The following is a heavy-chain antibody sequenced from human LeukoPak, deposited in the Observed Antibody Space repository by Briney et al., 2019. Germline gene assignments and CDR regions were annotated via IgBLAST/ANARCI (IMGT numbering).Heavy chain of an antibody. D-gene: IGHD3-3*01. J-gene: IGHJ6*02. CDR3: ARDREFWSGYYQEYYYYGMDV. Sequence: GASVKVSCKASGGTFSSYAISWVRQAPGQGLEWMGRIIPILGIANYAQKFQGRVTITADKSTSTAYMELSSLRSEDTAVYCCARDREFWSGYYQEYYYYGMDVWGQGTTVTVSS. CDR2: IIPILGIA. CDR1: GGTFSSYA. V-gene: IGHV1-69*04.